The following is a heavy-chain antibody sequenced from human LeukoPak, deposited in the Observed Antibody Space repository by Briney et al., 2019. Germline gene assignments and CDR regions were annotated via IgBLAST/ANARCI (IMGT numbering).Heavy chain of an antibody. D-gene: IGHD1-26*01. Sequence: GGSLRLSCVASGFSFDKFGMHWVRQAPGKGLEYVSSVSADASGKYYTKSVRGRFSISRDNSKNTMYLQLGNLRPDDMGIYYCASLDRSEIPWGPGTLVTVSS. J-gene: IGHJ5*02. V-gene: IGHV3-64*01. CDR2: VSADASGK. CDR3: ASLDRSEIP. CDR1: GFSFDKFG.